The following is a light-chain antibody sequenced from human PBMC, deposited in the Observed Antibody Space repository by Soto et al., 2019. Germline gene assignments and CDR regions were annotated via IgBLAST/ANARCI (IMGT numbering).Light chain of an antibody. CDR2: EVS. CDR3: SSYTSGSTRVV. CDR1: SSDVGAYNY. J-gene: IGLJ2*01. Sequence: QSVLTQPASVSGSPGQSITISCTGTSSDVGAYNYVSWYQQPPGKAPKLMIYEVSNRPSGVSNRFSGSKSGNTASLTISGLQTEDEGDYYCSSYTSGSTRVVFGGGTKLTVL. V-gene: IGLV2-14*01.